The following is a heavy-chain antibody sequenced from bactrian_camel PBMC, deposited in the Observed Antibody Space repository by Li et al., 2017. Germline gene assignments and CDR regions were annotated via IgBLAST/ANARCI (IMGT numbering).Heavy chain of an antibody. J-gene: IGHJ4*01. V-gene: IGHV3S55*01. CDR3: GQSVDNY. Sequence: QVQLVESGGGSVHVGDSQILSCAASGYTRSSYCMGWFRQAPGKEREGVVFIDSYGSAKYADSVKGRFTISEDNAKNTLFLQMNSLQPEDTAVYYCGQSVDNYWGQGTQVTVS. CDR1: GYTRSSYC. CDR2: IDSYGSA.